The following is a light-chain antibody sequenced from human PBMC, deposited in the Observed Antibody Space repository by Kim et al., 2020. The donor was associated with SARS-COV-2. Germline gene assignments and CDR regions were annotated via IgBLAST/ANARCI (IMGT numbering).Light chain of an antibody. J-gene: IGKJ4*01. CDR3: QQRNSWPPAVT. CDR2: DAS. V-gene: IGKV3-11*01. Sequence: STGERATLACRASQNIDTYLAWYQQRPGQAPRLLVYDASNRATGVPDRFSGSGSGTDFTLTISSLEPEDFSLYYCQQRNSWPPAVTFGGGTKLEI. CDR1: QNIDTY.